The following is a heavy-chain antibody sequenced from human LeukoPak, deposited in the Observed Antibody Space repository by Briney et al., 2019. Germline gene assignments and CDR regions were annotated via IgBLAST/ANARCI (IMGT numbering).Heavy chain of an antibody. CDR1: GYTFTGYY. Sequence: ASVKVSCKASGYTFTGYYMHWVRQAPGQGLEWMGWINPNSGGTNYAQKFQGRVTMTRDTSISTAYMELSRLRSDNTAVYYCAREDYYYYGMDVWGQGTTVTVSS. CDR2: INPNSGGT. CDR3: AREDYYYYGMDV. V-gene: IGHV1-2*02. J-gene: IGHJ6*02.